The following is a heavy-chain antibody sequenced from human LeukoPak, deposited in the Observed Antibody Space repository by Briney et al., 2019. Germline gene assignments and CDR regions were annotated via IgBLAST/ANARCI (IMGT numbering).Heavy chain of an antibody. CDR3: AREYPSTVGATGYFDC. Sequence: SETLSLTCTVSGGSISSYYWSWIRQPPGKGLEWIGYIYYSGSTNYNPSLKSRVTISVDTSKNQFSLKLSSVTAADTAVYYCAREYPSTVGATGYFDCWGQGTLVTVSS. D-gene: IGHD1-26*01. CDR2: IYYSGST. J-gene: IGHJ4*02. V-gene: IGHV4-59*01. CDR1: GGSISSYY.